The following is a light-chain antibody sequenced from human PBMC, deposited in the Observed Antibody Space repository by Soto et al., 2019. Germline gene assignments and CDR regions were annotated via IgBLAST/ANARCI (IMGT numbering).Light chain of an antibody. CDR2: DVN. CDR3: SSFTSSTSYV. Sequence: QSVLTQPASVSGSPGQSIAISCTGTSSNVGYNNSVTWYQQYPGKAPKIMIHDVNNRPSGMSDRFSGSKSGNTASLTIFGLQAEDEADYYCSSFTSSTSYVFGTGTKVNVL. CDR1: SSNVGYNNS. V-gene: IGLV2-14*03. J-gene: IGLJ1*01.